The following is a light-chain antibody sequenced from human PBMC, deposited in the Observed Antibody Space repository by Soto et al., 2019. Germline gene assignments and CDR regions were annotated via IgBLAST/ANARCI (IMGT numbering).Light chain of an antibody. CDR1: RNIGSW. V-gene: IGKV1-5*03. J-gene: IGKJ1*01. CDR2: KAS. CDR3: QQSNTYQGT. Sequence: DIQMTQSPSTLSASIGDRVTITCRASRNIGSWLAWYQQKAGKAPNLLIYKASTLETGVPPRFSGSASGTEFTLTISSLQPDDFATYYCQQSNTYQGTFGQGTKV.